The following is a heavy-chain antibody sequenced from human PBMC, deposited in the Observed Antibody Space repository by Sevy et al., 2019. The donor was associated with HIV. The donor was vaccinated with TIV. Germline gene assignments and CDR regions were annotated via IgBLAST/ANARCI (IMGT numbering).Heavy chain of an antibody. D-gene: IGHD3-10*01. J-gene: IGHJ5*02. CDR2: ISGSGGST. CDR1: GFTFSSYA. Sequence: GGSLRLSCAASGFTFSSYAMSWVRQAPGKGLEWVSAISGSGGSTYYADSVKGRFTISRDNSKNTPYLQMNSLRAEDTAVYYCAKDTMVRSYSYQPKLPYNWFDPWGQGTLVTVSS. CDR3: AKDTMVRSYSYQPKLPYNWFDP. V-gene: IGHV3-23*01.